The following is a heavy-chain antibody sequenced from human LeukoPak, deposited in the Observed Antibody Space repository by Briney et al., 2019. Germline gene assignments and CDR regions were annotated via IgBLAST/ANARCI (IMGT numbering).Heavy chain of an antibody. CDR2: ISSSSSYI. J-gene: IGHJ4*02. V-gene: IGHV3-21*01. D-gene: IGHD3-10*01. CDR3: ARSRGYGSGSYYTFDY. CDR1: GFTFSSYS. Sequence: GGSLRLSCAASGFTFSSYSMNWVRQAPGKGLEWVSSISSSSSYIYYADSVKGRFTNSRDNAKNSLYLQMNSLRAEDTAVYYCARSRGYGSGSYYTFDYWGQGTLVTVSS.